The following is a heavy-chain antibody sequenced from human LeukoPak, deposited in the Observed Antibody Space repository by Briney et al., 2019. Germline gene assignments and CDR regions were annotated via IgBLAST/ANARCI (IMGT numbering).Heavy chain of an antibody. J-gene: IGHJ4*02. CDR3: ARDRYGDYAETFDY. Sequence: GGSLRLSCATSGFTFSSYEMNWVRQAPGKGLEWVSYISSSGSTIYYADSVKGRFTISRDNAKNSLYLQMNSLRAEDTAVYYCARDRYGDYAETFDYWGQGTLVTVSS. D-gene: IGHD4-17*01. V-gene: IGHV3-48*03. CDR1: GFTFSSYE. CDR2: ISSSGSTI.